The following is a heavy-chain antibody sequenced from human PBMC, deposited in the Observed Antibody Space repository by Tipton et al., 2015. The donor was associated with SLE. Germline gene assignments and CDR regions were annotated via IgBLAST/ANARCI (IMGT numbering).Heavy chain of an antibody. CDR2: IYYSGTT. Sequence: TLSLTCTVSGGSISSHYWNWLRQPPGKGLEWIGNIYYSGTTNYNPSLKSRVTMSVDTSKNQFSLKLSSVTAADTAVYYCARQLCFGELTFDYWGQGVLVTVSS. V-gene: IGHV4-59*11. CDR3: ARQLCFGELTFDY. J-gene: IGHJ4*02. CDR1: GGSISSHY. D-gene: IGHD3-10*01.